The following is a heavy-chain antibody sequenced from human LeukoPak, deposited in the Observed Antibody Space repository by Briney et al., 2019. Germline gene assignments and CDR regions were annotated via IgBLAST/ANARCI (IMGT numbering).Heavy chain of an antibody. D-gene: IGHD1-1*01. CDR3: ARRTGFFDAFDI. V-gene: IGHV1-2*02. J-gene: IGHJ3*02. CDR1: GYTFTGYY. Sequence: ASVKLSCKASGYTFTGYYMHWVRQAPGQGLEWMGWINPNSGGTNYAQKFQGRVTMTRDTSISTAYMELSRLRSDDTAVYYCARRTGFFDAFDIWGQGTMVTVSS. CDR2: INPNSGGT.